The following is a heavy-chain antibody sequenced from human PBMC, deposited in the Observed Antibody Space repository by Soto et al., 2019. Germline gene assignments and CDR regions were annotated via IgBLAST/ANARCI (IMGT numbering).Heavy chain of an antibody. D-gene: IGHD2-15*01. CDR2: ISYDGSNK. J-gene: IGHJ4*02. Sequence: QVQLVESGGGVVQPGRSLRLSCAASGFTFSSYAMHWVRQAPGKGLEWVAVISYDGSNKYYADSVKGRFTISRDNSKNPLYLQMNSLRAEDTAVYYCARDLYCSGGSCYSRGFDYWGQGTLVTVSS. CDR1: GFTFSSYA. CDR3: ARDLYCSGGSCYSRGFDY. V-gene: IGHV3-30-3*01.